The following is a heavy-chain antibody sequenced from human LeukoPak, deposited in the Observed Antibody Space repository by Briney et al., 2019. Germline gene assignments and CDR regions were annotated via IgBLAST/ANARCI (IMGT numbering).Heavy chain of an antibody. J-gene: IGHJ4*02. CDR1: GFTFSSYW. CDR3: ARSSTVAGSNY. Sequence: GGSLRLSCAPSGFTFSSYWMSWVRQAPGKGLEWVANIKQDGSEKYYVDSVKGRFTISRDNAKNSLYLQMNSLRAEDTAVYYCARSSTVAGSNYWGQGTLVTVSS. CDR2: IKQDGSEK. V-gene: IGHV3-7*01. D-gene: IGHD6-19*01.